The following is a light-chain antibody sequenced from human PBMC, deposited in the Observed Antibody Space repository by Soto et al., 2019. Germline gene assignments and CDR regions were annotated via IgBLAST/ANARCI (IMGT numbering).Light chain of an antibody. CDR3: QQRSIWPQT. CDR1: QNINTF. J-gene: IGKJ2*01. CDR2: DTS. Sequence: EVVLTQSPATLSLSPGEGATLSCRASQNINTFLGWYQQKPGRSPRLLIYDTSKRAAGIPTRFSGSGSGTNFTLTIISLDPEDFAVYYCQQRSIWPQTFGQGTKLEIK. V-gene: IGKV3-11*01.